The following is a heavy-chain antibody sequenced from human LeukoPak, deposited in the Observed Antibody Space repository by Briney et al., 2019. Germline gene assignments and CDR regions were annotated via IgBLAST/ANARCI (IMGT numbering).Heavy chain of an antibody. CDR3: ARERRDGSYGFDY. V-gene: IGHV4-4*07. D-gene: IGHD3-22*01. CDR1: GGSFSGYY. CDR2: IYISGTT. J-gene: IGHJ4*02. Sequence: SETMSLTCGVYGGSFSGYYWNWIRQPAGKGLEWIGRIYISGTTNYNPSLNSRVTMSLDTSKNRFSLKLSSVTAADTAVYYCARERRDGSYGFDYWGQGTLLTVSS.